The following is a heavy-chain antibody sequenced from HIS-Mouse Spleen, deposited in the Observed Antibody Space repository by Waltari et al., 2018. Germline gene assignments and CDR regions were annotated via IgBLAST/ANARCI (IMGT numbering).Heavy chain of an antibody. D-gene: IGHD6-13*01. Sequence: QLQLQESGPGLVKPSETLSLTCTVSGGSISSSSYYWRWLRHAPGKGLEWSGSIYYSGDTYYNPSLKSRVTISVDTSKNQFSLKLSSVTAADTAVYYCAREIPYSSSWYDWYFDLWGRGTLVTVSS. J-gene: IGHJ2*01. CDR3: AREIPYSSSWYDWYFDL. CDR1: GGSISSSSYY. V-gene: IGHV4-39*07. CDR2: IYYSGDT.